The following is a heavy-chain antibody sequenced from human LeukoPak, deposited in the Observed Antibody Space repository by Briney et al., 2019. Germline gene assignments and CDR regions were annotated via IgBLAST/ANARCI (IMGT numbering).Heavy chain of an antibody. J-gene: IGHJ6*03. CDR3: ARRDSGWYPPNYYYYMDV. V-gene: IGHV3-48*01. Sequence: GGSLRLSCAASGFTFSSYSMNWVRQAPGKGLEWVSYISSGSSTIYYADSVKGRFTISRDNAKNSLYLQMNSLRAEDTAVYYCARRDSGWYPPNYYYYMDVWGKGTTVTVSS. D-gene: IGHD6-19*01. CDR1: GFTFSSYS. CDR2: ISSGSSTI.